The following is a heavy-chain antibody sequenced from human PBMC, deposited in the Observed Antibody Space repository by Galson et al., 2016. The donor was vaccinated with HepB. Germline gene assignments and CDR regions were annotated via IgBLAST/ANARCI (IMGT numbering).Heavy chain of an antibody. CDR3: ARLDY. CDR1: GGSVSSGTYY. J-gene: IGHJ4*02. Sequence: TLSLTCTVSGGSVSSGTYYWNWIRQPAGKGLEWIGRIYTSGSTNYSPSLKSRVTISLDTSKNHFSLKLTSVTAADTAVYYCARLDYWGRGTLVTVSS. V-gene: IGHV4-61*02. CDR2: IYTSGST.